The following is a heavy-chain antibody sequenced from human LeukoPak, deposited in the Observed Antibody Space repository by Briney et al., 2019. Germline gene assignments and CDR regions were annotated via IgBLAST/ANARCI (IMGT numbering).Heavy chain of an antibody. CDR2: IKQDESEK. J-gene: IGHJ6*02. D-gene: IGHD3-16*01. Sequence: GGSLRLSCAASGFTFRNYWMSWVRQAPGKGLEWVANIKQDESEKYYVDSVKGRFTISRDNAKNSLYLQMNSLRAEDTAVYFCARGGGLDVWGQGATVTVSS. V-gene: IGHV3-7*03. CDR3: ARGGGLDV. CDR1: GFTFRNYW.